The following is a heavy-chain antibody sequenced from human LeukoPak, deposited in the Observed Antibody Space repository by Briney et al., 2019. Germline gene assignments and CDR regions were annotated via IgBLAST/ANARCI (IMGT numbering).Heavy chain of an antibody. J-gene: IGHJ4*02. Sequence: GGSLRLSCSASGFTFSSYAMHWVRQAPGKGLEYVSAISSNGGSTYYADSVKGRFTISRDNSKNTLYLQMSSLRAEDTAVYYCVKDAFLGYCSSTNCGPFDYWGQGTLVTVSS. CDR3: VKDAFLGYCSSTNCGPFDY. CDR2: ISSNGGST. V-gene: IGHV3-64D*06. CDR1: GFTFSSYA. D-gene: IGHD2-2*01.